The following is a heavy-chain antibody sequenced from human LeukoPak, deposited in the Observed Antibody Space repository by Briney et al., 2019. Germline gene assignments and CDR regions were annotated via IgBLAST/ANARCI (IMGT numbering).Heavy chain of an antibody. V-gene: IGHV3-66*01. CDR1: GFTVSSNY. D-gene: IGHD3-22*01. Sequence: GWSLTLSCAPSGFTVSSNYMSWVRQAPGKGVEWVSVIYSGGSTYYADSVKGRFTISRDNSKNTLYLQMNSLRAEDTAVYYCSVDYYDSSGYYLLWGQGTLVTVSS. J-gene: IGHJ4*02. CDR3: SVDYYDSSGYYLL. CDR2: IYSGGST.